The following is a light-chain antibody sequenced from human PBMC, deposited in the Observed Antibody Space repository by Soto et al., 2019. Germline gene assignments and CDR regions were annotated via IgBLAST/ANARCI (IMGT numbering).Light chain of an antibody. V-gene: IGKV4-1*01. CDR2: WAS. CDR1: QSVLSSSNNLNY. Sequence: DIVMTQSPDSLAVSLGERATINCRSSQSVLSSSNNLNYLAWYQQKPGQPPKLLLHWASTRESGVPDRLSGSGSGTDFTLTISSLQAEDVAVYYCQQYYSIPPTFGQGTKVEIK. CDR3: QQYYSIPPT. J-gene: IGKJ1*01.